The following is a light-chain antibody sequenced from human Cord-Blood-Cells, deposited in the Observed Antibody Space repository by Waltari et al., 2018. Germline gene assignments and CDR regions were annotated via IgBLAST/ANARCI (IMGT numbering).Light chain of an antibody. CDR1: RSDVGSYNL. V-gene: IGLV2-23*01. CDR2: EGS. CDR3: CSYAGSVV. Sequence: QSALTQPASVSWSPGQSITISCTGTRSDVGSYNLVSWYQQHPGKAPKLMIYEGSKRPSGVSNRFSGSKSGNTASLTISGLQAEDEADYYCCSYAGSVVFGGGTKLTVL. J-gene: IGLJ2*01.